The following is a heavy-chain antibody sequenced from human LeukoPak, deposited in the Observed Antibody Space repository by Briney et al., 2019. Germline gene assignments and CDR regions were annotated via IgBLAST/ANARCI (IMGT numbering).Heavy chain of an antibody. CDR3: AKDKSKTVTTKGFDP. J-gene: IGHJ5*02. CDR2: ITWNSDDM. V-gene: IGHV3-9*01. D-gene: IGHD4-17*01. CDR1: GFTFDGYG. Sequence: GGSLRLSCAASGFTFDGYGMYWVRQAPGKGLEWVSGITWNSDDMAYADSVKGRFTISRDNAKNCLYLQMNSLRAEDTAVYYCAKDKSKTVTTKGFDPWGQGTLVTVSS.